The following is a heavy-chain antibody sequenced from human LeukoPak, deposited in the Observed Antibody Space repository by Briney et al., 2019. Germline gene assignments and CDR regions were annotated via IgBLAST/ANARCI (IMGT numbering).Heavy chain of an antibody. CDR3: ARSRPFYYAMGSYYFDY. D-gene: IGHD3-10*01. CDR1: GGSISSYY. J-gene: IGHJ4*02. CDR2: IYYSGST. V-gene: IGHV4-59*08. Sequence: SETLSLTCTVSGGSISSYYWSWIRQPPGKGLEWIGYIYYSGSTNYNPSLKSRVTISVDTSKNQFSLKLSSVTAADTAVYYCARSRPFYYAMGSYYFDYWGQGTLVTVSS.